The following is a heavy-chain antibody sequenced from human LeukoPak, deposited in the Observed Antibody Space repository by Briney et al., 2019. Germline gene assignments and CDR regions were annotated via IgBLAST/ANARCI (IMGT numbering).Heavy chain of an antibody. D-gene: IGHD5-24*01. J-gene: IGHJ4*02. V-gene: IGHV1-18*01. CDR3: ARFSQRGLHGVY. Sequence: ASVKVSCKASGYTFTSYGISWVRQAPGQGLEWMGWISAYNGNTNYAQKLQGRVTMTTDTSTSTAYMELRSPRSDDTAVYYCARFSQRGLHGVYWGQGTLVTVSS. CDR2: ISAYNGNT. CDR1: GYTFTSYG.